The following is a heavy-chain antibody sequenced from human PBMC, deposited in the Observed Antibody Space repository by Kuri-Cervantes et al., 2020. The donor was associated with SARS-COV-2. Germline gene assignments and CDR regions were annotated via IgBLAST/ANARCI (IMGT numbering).Heavy chain of an antibody. V-gene: IGHV3-53*01. D-gene: IGHD5-24*01. CDR1: GFTVSSNY. J-gene: IGHJ6*03. Sequence: LSLTCAASGFTVSSNYMSWVRQAPGKGLEWVSVIYSGGSTYYADSVKGRFTISRDNSKNTLYLQMNSLRAEDTAVYYCAGVRATAPNYYYYYYYMDVWGKGTTVTVSS. CDR2: IYSGGST. CDR3: AGVRATAPNYYYYYYYMDV.